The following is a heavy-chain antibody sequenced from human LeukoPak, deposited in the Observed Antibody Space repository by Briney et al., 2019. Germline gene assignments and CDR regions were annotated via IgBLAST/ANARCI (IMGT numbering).Heavy chain of an antibody. V-gene: IGHV1-69*13. CDR1: GGTFSSYA. Sequence: GASVKVSCKASGGTFSSYAISWVREAPGQGFEWMGGFIPIFGTANYAQNFQGRVMITADESTSTAYMELSSLRSEDTAVYYCARSPPGLIYMDVWGKGPTVCVSS. D-gene: IGHD2-8*01. CDR2: FIPIFGTA. J-gene: IGHJ6*03. CDR3: ARSPPGLIYMDV.